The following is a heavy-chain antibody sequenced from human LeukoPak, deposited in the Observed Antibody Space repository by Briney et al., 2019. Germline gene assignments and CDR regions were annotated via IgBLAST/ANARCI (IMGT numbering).Heavy chain of an antibody. D-gene: IGHD6-19*01. J-gene: IGHJ6*03. CDR1: GFTFSSYG. CDR3: AKDHGGVAGYYYYYMDV. V-gene: IGHV3-33*06. CDR2: IWYGGSNK. Sequence: AGGSLRLSCAASGFTFSSYGMHWVRQAPGKGLEWVAVIWYGGSNKYYADSVKGRFTISRDNSKNTLYLQMNSLRAEDTAVYYCAKDHGGVAGYYYYYMDVWGKGTTVTVSS.